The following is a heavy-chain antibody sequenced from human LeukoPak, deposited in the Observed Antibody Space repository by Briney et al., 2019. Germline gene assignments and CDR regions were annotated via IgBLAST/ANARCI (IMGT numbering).Heavy chain of an antibody. CDR1: GGSISSGNYF. CDR2: IYTSGTT. CDR3: SRVVVGLIQNYYYYMDV. D-gene: IGHD2-15*01. Sequence: SETLSLTCSVSGGSISSGNYFWSWIRQPAGKGLEWIGRIYTSGTTNYNPSLKTRVTISLDTSKNQFSLNLNSVTAADTAVYYCSRVVVGLIQNYYYYMDVWGKGTTVTVSS. J-gene: IGHJ6*03. V-gene: IGHV4-61*02.